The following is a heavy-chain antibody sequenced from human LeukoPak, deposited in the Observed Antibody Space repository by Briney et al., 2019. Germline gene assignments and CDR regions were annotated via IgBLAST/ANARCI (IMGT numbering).Heavy chain of an antibody. CDR3: ARIDPKVGIGPSYY. CDR2: ISSSSSYI. Sequence: PGGSLRLSCAASGFTFSSYSMNWVRQAPGKGLEWVSSISSSSSYIYYADSVKGRFTISRDNAKNSLYLQMNSLRAEDTAVYYCARIDPKVGIGPSYYWGQGTLVTVSS. D-gene: IGHD6-13*01. V-gene: IGHV3-21*01. J-gene: IGHJ4*02. CDR1: GFTFSSYS.